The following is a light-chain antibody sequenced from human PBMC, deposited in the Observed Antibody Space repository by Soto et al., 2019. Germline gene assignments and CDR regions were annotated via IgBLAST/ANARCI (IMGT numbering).Light chain of an antibody. CDR3: HQYNNWPYT. CDR1: QSVSST. V-gene: IGKV3-15*01. CDR2: GAS. Sequence: EILMTQSPATLSVSPGERATLSCRASQSVSSTLAWYQHKPGQAPRLLIYGASLRATGIPARFSGSGSGTEFTLTIDSLQSEDFAVYFCHQYNNWPYTFGQGTKVDIK. J-gene: IGKJ2*01.